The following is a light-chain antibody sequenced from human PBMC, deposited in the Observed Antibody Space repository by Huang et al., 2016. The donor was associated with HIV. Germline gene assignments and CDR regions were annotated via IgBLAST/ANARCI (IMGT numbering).Light chain of an antibody. J-gene: IGKJ5*01. Sequence: IQMTQSPTSLSASVGDRVSIVCRASQSITTYLNWYQQKPGKAPELLISSASTMHSGVPSRFSGSGSGTEFSLTIRGLQLDDFATYYCQQSYSALSSFGPGTRL. CDR3: QQSYSALSS. CDR2: SAS. V-gene: IGKV1-39*01. CDR1: QSITTY.